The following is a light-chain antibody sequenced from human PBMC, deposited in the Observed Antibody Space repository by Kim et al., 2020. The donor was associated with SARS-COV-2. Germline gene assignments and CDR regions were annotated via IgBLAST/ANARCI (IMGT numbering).Light chain of an antibody. Sequence: QPALTQPPSVSGTPGQRVTISCSGSSSNLGTNSVHWYQQFPGTAPEVLIYKNNQRPSGVPDRFSGSKSGTSASLAISGLQSEDEGDYYCAGWDDNLNAEVFGGGTQLTVL. CDR1: SSNLGTNS. V-gene: IGLV1-44*01. CDR3: AGWDDNLNAEV. CDR2: KNN. J-gene: IGLJ3*02.